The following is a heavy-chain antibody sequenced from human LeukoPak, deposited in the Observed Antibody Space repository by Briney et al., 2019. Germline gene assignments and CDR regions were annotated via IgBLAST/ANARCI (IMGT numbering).Heavy chain of an antibody. Sequence: SETLSLTCTVSGGSISSYYWSWIRQPPGKGLEWIGYIYYSGSTNYNPSLESRVTISVDTSKNQFSLKLSSVTAADTAVYYCARGAPYDSSGYYYVGDAFDIWGQGTMVTVSS. V-gene: IGHV4-59*01. CDR2: IYYSGST. CDR3: ARGAPYDSSGYYYVGDAFDI. CDR1: GGSISSYY. J-gene: IGHJ3*02. D-gene: IGHD3-22*01.